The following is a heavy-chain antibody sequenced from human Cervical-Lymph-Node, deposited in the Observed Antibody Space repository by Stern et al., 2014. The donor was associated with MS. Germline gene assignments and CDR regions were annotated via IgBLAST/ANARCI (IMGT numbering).Heavy chain of an antibody. CDR1: GFTFSSYA. V-gene: IGHV3-23*04. Sequence: EVQLVESGGGLVQPGGPLRLSCAASGFTFSSYAMSWVRQAPGKGLEWVSAISGSGGSTYYADTVKCRFTSARDNSKNTLYLQMNSLRAEDTAVYYCAKAGGDYGGDYWGQGTLVTVSS. CDR3: AKAGGDYGGDY. J-gene: IGHJ4*02. CDR2: ISGSGGST. D-gene: IGHD2-21*02.